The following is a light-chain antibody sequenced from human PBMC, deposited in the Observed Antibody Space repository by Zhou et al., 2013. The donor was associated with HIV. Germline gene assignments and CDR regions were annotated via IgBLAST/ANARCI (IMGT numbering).Light chain of an antibody. CDR2: DVS. V-gene: IGLV2-14*03. J-gene: IGLJ1*01. Sequence: QSALTQPASVSGSPGQSITISCSGIGSDIGGYNYVSWYQQHPGKAPKLLIFDVSKWPSGVSNRFSGSKSGNTASLTISGLQAEDEADYYCCSYTSSVNYVFGTGTKVTVL. CDR3: CSYTSSVNYV. CDR1: GSDIGGYNY.